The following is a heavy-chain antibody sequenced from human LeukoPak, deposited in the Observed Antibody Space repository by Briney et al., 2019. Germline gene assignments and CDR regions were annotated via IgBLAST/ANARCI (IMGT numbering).Heavy chain of an antibody. J-gene: IGHJ2*01. D-gene: IGHD4-17*01. CDR3: ASDYGDYDWYFDL. CDR2: ISGSGGNT. Sequence: GGSLTLSCAVSTFTFSSYAMRWVRHAPGEGLEWVSSISGSGGNTFYTDSVKGRFTISRDKSKNTLYLKMNSLRAEDTAVYYCASDYGDYDWYFDLWGRGTLVTVSS. V-gene: IGHV3-23*01. CDR1: TFTFSSYA.